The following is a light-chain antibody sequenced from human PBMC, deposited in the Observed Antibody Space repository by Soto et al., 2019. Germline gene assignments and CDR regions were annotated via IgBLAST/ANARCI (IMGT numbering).Light chain of an antibody. CDR1: SSDIGAYDH. CDR2: SVS. J-gene: IGLJ1*01. CDR3: ISYTVSRSYV. V-gene: IGLV2-14*01. Sequence: QSALTQPASVSGSPGQSITISCSGTSSDIGAYDHVAWYQQFTGKSPNLMIYSVSNRPSGVSNRFSGSKSGNTASLTIAGLQDEDEADYYCISYTVSRSYVFGSGTKLTVL.